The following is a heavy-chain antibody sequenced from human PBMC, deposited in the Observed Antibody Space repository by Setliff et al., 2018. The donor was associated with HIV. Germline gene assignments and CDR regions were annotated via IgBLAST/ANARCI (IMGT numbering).Heavy chain of an antibody. CDR2: INHSGST. J-gene: IGHJ5*02. D-gene: IGHD5-12*01. CDR1: GGSFSGYY. CDR3: ARRRSGYDSIDP. Sequence: SETLSLTCAVYGGSFSGYYWSWIRQPPGKGLEWIGEINHSGSTNYNPSLKSRVTISVDTSKNQFSLKLSSVTASDTAIYYCARRRSGYDSIDPWGQGTLVTVSS. V-gene: IGHV4-34*01.